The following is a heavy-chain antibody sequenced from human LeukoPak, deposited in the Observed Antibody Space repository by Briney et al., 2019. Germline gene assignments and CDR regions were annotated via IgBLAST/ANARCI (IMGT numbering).Heavy chain of an antibody. V-gene: IGHV1-69*01. CDR1: GGTFSSYA. Sequence: ASVKVSCKASGGTFSSYAISWVRQAPGQGLEWMGGIIPIFGTANYAQKFQGRVTITADESTSTAYMELSSLRSEDTAVYYCARIQGAYGSGSLRGDPHDPWGQGTLVTVSS. CDR3: ARIQGAYGSGSLRGDPHDP. J-gene: IGHJ5*02. CDR2: IIPIFGTA. D-gene: IGHD3-10*01.